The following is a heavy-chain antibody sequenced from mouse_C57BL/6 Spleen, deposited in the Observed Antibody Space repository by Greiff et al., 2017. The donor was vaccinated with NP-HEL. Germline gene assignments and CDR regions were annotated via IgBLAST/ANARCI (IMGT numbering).Heavy chain of an antibody. Sequence: QVQLQQSGPELVKPGASVKISCKASGYTFTDYYINWVKQRPGQGLEWIGWIFPGSGSTYYTEKFKGKATLTVDKSSGTAYMLLSSLTSEDSAGYFCARWGGNYEACFDYWGQGTTLTVSS. CDR1: GYTFTDYY. J-gene: IGHJ2*01. CDR2: IFPGSGST. D-gene: IGHD2-1*01. V-gene: IGHV1-75*01. CDR3: ARWGGNYEACFDY.